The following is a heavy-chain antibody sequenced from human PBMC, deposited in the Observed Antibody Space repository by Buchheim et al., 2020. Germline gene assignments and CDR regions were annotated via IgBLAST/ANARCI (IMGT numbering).Heavy chain of an antibody. D-gene: IGHD3-10*01. CDR1: GYTFTSYD. V-gene: IGHV1-8*01. CDR3: ARNTTLGQGVIVYQYGMDV. Sequence: QGQLVQSGAEVKKPGASVKVSCKASGYTFTSYDINWVRQATGQGPEWMGWMNPNSGNTGYAQKFQGRVTMTRDTSISTAYMELTSLRSGDTAVYYCARNTTLGQGVIVYQYGMDVWGQGTT. CDR2: MNPNSGNT. J-gene: IGHJ6*02.